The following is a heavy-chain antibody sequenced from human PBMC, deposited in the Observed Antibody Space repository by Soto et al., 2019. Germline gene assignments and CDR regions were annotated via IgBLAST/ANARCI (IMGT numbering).Heavy chain of an antibody. CDR1: GDMFRNSA. V-gene: IGHV1-69*01. CDR3: ARARLSNGNPNIYFFYGLDV. Sequence: QVQLVQSGAEVKRPGSSVKVSCKASGDMFRNSAFTWVRQAPGQGLAWMGVIIPHFRKTNVAQNFQGRVTFTADESTSSLYMEASSLTSEDTAVYYCARARLSNGNPNIYFFYGLDVWGQGTTITVSS. CDR2: IIPHFRKT. J-gene: IGHJ6*02. D-gene: IGHD1-1*01.